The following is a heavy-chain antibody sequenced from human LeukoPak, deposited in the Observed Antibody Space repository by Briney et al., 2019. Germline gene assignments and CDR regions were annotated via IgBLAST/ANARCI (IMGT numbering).Heavy chain of an antibody. J-gene: IGHJ4*02. CDR2: VDPEDGET. V-gene: IGHV1-69-2*01. D-gene: IGHD3-16*02. CDR3: ATGYDYVWGSYRCD. CDR1: GYTFTDYY. Sequence: ASVKVSCKASGYTFTDYYIHWVQQAPGKGPEWMGRVDPEDGETIYADKLQGRVTISADTPTDTAYMELSSLRSEDTAVYYCATGYDYVWGSYRCDWGQGTLVTVSS.